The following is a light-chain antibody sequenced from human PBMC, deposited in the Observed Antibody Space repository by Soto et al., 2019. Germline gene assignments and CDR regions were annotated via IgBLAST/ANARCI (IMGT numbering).Light chain of an antibody. J-gene: IGKJ5*01. CDR3: QQYESYPIT. V-gene: IGKV1-16*02. Sequence: DLQMTQAPSSLSASVGDRVTITCRASQDIENNLVWYQQKPGKAPRTLIYGASSLKSGAPSKFSGSGSGTDFTLTIISLQPADFATYYCQQYESYPITFGQGTRLEIK. CDR1: QDIENN. CDR2: GAS.